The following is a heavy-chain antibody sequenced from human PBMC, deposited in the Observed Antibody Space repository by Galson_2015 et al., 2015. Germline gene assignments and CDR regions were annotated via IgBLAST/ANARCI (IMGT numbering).Heavy chain of an antibody. D-gene: IGHD6-13*01. Sequence: SLRLSCAASGFTFTKYGMTLVPQAPGKGLEGVSVISGDTRTIYYADSVKGRFTTSRDNSKNTVYLQMNSLRAEDTAVYYCARDSTSREAPDWGQGTLVTVSS. J-gene: IGHJ4*02. V-gene: IGHV3-23*01. CDR1: GFTFTKYG. CDR3: ARDSTSREAPD. CDR2: ISGDTRTI.